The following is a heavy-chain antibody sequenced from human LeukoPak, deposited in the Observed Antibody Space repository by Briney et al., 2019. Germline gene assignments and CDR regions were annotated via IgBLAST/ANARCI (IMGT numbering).Heavy chain of an antibody. D-gene: IGHD6-19*01. V-gene: IGHV3-30*04. Sequence: GGSLRLSCAASAFNFSTYAMHWVRQAPGKGLEWVAVISYVARNKYYADSVKGRFTISRDNSKNTLYLQMNSLRAEDTAMYYCAKDLGYSSGWLGGAMFAFDIWGQGTMVTVSS. J-gene: IGHJ3*02. CDR3: AKDLGYSSGWLGGAMFAFDI. CDR2: ISYVARNK. CDR1: AFNFSTYA.